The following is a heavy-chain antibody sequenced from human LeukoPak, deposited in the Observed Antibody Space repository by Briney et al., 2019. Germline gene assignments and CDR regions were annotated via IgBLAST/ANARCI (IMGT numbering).Heavy chain of an antibody. V-gene: IGHV3-23*01. CDR3: AKSERMTTVYGAFDI. CDR1: GFTFSSHA. J-gene: IGHJ3*02. D-gene: IGHD4-11*01. Sequence: GGSLRLSCAASGFTFSSHAMGWVRQAPGKGLEWVSTISGSGGSTYYADSVKGRFTISRDNSKNTLYLQMNSLRAEDTAVYYCAKSERMTTVYGAFDIWGQGTMVTVSS. CDR2: ISGSGGST.